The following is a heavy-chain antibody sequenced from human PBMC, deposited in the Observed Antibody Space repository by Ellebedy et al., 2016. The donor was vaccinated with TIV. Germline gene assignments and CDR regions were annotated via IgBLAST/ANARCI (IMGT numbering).Heavy chain of an antibody. CDR2: MNPNSGNT. CDR3: ARGRYSSGWSFFDY. V-gene: IGHV1-8*03. D-gene: IGHD6-19*01. CDR1: GYTFTSYD. J-gene: IGHJ4*02. Sequence: AASVKVSCKASGYTFTSYDINWVRQATGQGLEWMGWMNPNSGNTGYAQKFQGRVTITRNTSISTAYMELSSLRSEDTAVYYCARGRYSSGWSFFDYWGQGTLVTVSS.